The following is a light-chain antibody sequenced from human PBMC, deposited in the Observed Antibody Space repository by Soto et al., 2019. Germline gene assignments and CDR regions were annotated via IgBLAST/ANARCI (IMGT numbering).Light chain of an antibody. CDR3: QQYNSYSLT. CDR1: QSISSW. J-gene: IGKJ4*01. CDR2: DAS. V-gene: IGKV1-5*01. Sequence: DIQMTHSPSTLSASVGDRVTITFRASQSISSWLAWYQQKPGKAPKLLIYDASSLESGVPSRFSGSGSGTEFTLTISSLQPDDFATYYCQQYNSYSLTFGGGTKV.